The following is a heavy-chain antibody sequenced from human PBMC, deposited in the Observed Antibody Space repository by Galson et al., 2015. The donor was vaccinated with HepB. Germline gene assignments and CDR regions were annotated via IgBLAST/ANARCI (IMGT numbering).Heavy chain of an antibody. CDR3: APRVRGVKVDY. Sequence: SLRLSCAASGFTFSSYAMHWVRQAPGKGLEWVAVISYDGSNKYYADSVKGRFTISRDNSKNTLYLQMNSLRAEDTAVYYCAPRVRGVKVDYWGQGTLVTVSS. CDR2: ISYDGSNK. J-gene: IGHJ4*02. V-gene: IGHV3-30*04. CDR1: GFTFSSYA. D-gene: IGHD3-10*01.